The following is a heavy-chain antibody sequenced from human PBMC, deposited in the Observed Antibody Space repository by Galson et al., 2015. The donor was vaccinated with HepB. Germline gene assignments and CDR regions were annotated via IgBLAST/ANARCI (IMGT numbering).Heavy chain of an antibody. D-gene: IGHD3-10*01. CDR2: ISAYNGNT. CDR3: AREATPLLWFGELSGYFDY. J-gene: IGHJ4*02. V-gene: IGHV1-18*04. Sequence: SVKVSCKASGYTFTSYGISWVRQAPGQGLEWMGWISAYNGNTNYAQKLQGRVTMTTDTSTSTAYMELRSLRSDDTAVYHRAREATPLLWFGELSGYFDYWGQGTLVTVSS. CDR1: GYTFTSYG.